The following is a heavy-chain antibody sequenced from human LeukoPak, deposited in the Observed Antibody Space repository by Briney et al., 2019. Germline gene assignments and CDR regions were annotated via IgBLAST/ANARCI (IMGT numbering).Heavy chain of an antibody. D-gene: IGHD3-16*01. J-gene: IGHJ4*02. CDR1: GFTFSSYG. CDR3: AKSEGPYDYVWGTFDY. CDR2: ISYDGSNK. V-gene: IGHV3-30*18. Sequence: GGPLPLSCAAPGFTFSSYGMHWVRQAPGKGLEWVAVISYDGSNKYYADSVKGRFTISRDNSKNTLYLQMNSLRAEDTAVYYCAKSEGPYDYVWGTFDYWGQGTLVTVSS.